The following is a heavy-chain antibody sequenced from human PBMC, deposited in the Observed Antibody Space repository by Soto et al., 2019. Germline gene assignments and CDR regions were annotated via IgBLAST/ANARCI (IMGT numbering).Heavy chain of an antibody. D-gene: IGHD3-22*01. CDR2: IGPSGTGI. CDR1: EFTFSIFE. CDR3: WGYYYDRSGYYSEFT. J-gene: IGHJ5*02. V-gene: IGHV3-48*03. Sequence: GGSLRLSCAASEFTFSIFEMNWARQGPGRGLEWLSYIGPSGTGISYADSGKGRFTISRDNAQKSLYLQMNNLRAEDTAVYYCWGYYYDRSGYYSEFTWGQGTPVTVSS.